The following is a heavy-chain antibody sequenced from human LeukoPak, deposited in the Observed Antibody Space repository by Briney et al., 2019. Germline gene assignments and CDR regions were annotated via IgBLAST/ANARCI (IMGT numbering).Heavy chain of an antibody. CDR2: ISDTGGTT. V-gene: IGHV3-23*01. Sequence: GGSLRLSCAASGFTFSSYAMSWVRQAPGKGLEWVSDISDTGGTTYNADSVRGRFIISRDNSKNTLYLQMDNLRADDTAVYYCAKGARYNDYWGQGTLVTVSS. J-gene: IGHJ4*02. CDR1: GFTFSSYA. CDR3: AKGARYNDY. D-gene: IGHD1-1*01.